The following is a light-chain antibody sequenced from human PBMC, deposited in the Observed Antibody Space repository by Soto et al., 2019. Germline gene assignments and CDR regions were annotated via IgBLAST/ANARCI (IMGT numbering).Light chain of an antibody. CDR3: GAGDGGLSAFV. CDR2: DNN. J-gene: IGLJ1*01. CDR1: SSNIGNSF. Sequence: QSVLTQPPSVSAAPGRTVTISCSGSSSNIGNSFVSWYQQLPGTAPRLLIYDNNERPSGIPDRFSGSKSGTSATLGITGLQTGDEADYYCGAGDGGLSAFVFGTGTKLTVL. V-gene: IGLV1-51*01.